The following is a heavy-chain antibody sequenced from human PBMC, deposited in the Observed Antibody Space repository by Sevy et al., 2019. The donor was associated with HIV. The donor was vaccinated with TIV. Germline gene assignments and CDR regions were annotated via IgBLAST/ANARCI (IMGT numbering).Heavy chain of an antibody. D-gene: IGHD6-13*01. Sequence: SETLSLTCTVSGGSISNYFWSWIRQPPGKGLEWIGYIYYSGSTNYNPSLKSRITISVDTSKNQFSLKLSSVTAADTAVYYCARASIGAFGDFDYWGQGTLVTVSS. J-gene: IGHJ4*02. CDR2: IYYSGST. CDR1: GGSISNYF. CDR3: ARASIGAFGDFDY. V-gene: IGHV4-59*01.